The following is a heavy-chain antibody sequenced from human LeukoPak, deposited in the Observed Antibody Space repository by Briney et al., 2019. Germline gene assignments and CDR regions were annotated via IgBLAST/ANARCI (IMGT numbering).Heavy chain of an antibody. CDR1: GFTFSSYS. CDR3: ARDLALAGVV. CDR2: ISSSSSTI. D-gene: IGHD3-10*01. Sequence: GXXRLSCAASGFTFSSYSMKWVRQAPGKGLEWVSDISSSSSTIYYADSVKGRFTISRDNAKNSLYLQMNSLRAEDTAVYYCARDLALAGVVWGKGTTVTVSS. V-gene: IGHV3-48*01. J-gene: IGHJ6*04.